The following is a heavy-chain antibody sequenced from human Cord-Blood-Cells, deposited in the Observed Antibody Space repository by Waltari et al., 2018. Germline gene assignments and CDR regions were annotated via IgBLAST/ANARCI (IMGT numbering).Heavy chain of an antibody. D-gene: IGHD6-19*01. Sequence: QLQLQESGPGLVKPSETLSLTCTVSGGSISSRSYYWGSMRQPPGQGLSWIGSIYYSGSTYYNPSLKSRVTISVDTSKNQFSLKLSSVTAADTAVYYCVRFWLEHGSGWYGFDYWGQGTLVTVSS. CDR2: IYYSGST. CDR3: VRFWLEHGSGWYGFDY. J-gene: IGHJ4*02. V-gene: IGHV4-39*01. CDR1: GGSISSRSYY.